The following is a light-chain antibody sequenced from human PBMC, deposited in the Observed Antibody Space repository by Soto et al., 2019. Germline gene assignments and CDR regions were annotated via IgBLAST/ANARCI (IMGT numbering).Light chain of an antibody. V-gene: IGKV1-39*01. CDR2: GAS. Sequence: DIQMSQSPSSLSASVGDRVTITCRASQSINTYLSWFQQKPGKVPNLLIYGASNLQSEVPSRFSGSGSGTDFTLTISSLQPEDFGTYYCQQSHNIPYTYGQGTRLEIK. CDR3: QQSHNIPYT. J-gene: IGKJ2*01. CDR1: QSINTY.